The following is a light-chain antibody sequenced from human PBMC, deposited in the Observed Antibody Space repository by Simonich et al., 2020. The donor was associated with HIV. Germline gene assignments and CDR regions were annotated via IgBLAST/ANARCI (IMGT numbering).Light chain of an antibody. Sequence: EIVMTQSPATLSVSPGERATLSCRASHSVSSNLAWYQQKPGQAPRLLISGASTRATGIPARFSGSGSGTEFTLTISSMQSEDFAVYYCQQYNNWPPWTFGQGTKVEIK. CDR2: GAS. CDR1: HSVSSN. J-gene: IGKJ1*01. CDR3: QQYNNWPPWT. V-gene: IGKV3-15*01.